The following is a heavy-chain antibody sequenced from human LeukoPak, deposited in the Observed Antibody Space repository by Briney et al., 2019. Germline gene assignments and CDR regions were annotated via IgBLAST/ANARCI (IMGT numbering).Heavy chain of an antibody. J-gene: IGHJ4*02. CDR2: INPNSGVT. V-gene: IGHV1-2*02. CDR1: GYTFTGYY. Sequence: ASVKVSCKASGYTFTGYYMHWVRQAPGQGLEWMGWINPNSGVTNYAQKFQGGVTMTRDTSISTAYMELSRLRSDDTAVYYCARVLDSGYPVWDCWGQGTLVTVSS. CDR3: ARVLDSGYPVWDC. D-gene: IGHD5-12*01.